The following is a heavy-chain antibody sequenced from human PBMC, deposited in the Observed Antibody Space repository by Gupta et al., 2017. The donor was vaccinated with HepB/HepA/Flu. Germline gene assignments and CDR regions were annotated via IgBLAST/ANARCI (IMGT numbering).Heavy chain of an antibody. CDR3: AKDPASGGSKDY. CDR2: ISENGAGT. Sequence: EVQLLESVGGLVQPGRSLRLSCTSSGFTFSSYAMSWVRQAPGKGLDWVSAISENGAGTYYADSVKGRFTISRDNSKNMLHLQMNSLRGEDTALYYCAKDPASGGSKDYWGQGTLVTVSS. D-gene: IGHD2-15*01. V-gene: IGHV3-23*01. J-gene: IGHJ4*02. CDR1: GFTFSSYA.